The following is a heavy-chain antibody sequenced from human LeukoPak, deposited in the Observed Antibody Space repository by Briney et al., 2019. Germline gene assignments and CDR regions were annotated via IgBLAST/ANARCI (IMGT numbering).Heavy chain of an antibody. D-gene: IGHD2-21*01. CDR3: ARGDLPYSAHYGMDV. CDR1: GVAVCTCY. J-gene: IGHJ6*02. Sequence: SETLSLTCTVSGVAVCTCYWNWIRLPAGKGLEWIGRIFNSGNINYNPSLQSRLTMSVDTSKNQVSLSLGSVTAADTAVYFCARGDLPYSAHYGMDVWGQGTTVTVSS. CDR2: IFNSGNI. V-gene: IGHV4-4*07.